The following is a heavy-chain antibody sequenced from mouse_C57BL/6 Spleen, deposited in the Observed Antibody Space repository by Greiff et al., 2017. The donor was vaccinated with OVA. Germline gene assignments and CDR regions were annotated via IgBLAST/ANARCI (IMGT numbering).Heavy chain of an antibody. CDR2: IYPGDGDT. Sequence: QVHVKQSGPELVKPGASVKISCKASGYAFSSSWMNWVKQRPGKGLEWIGRIYPGDGDTNYNGKFKGKATLTADKSSSPAYMQLSSLTSEDSAVYFCARSENYSNWGWFAYWGQGTLVTVSA. V-gene: IGHV1-82*01. D-gene: IGHD2-5*01. CDR3: ARSENYSNWGWFAY. CDR1: GYAFSSSW. J-gene: IGHJ3*01.